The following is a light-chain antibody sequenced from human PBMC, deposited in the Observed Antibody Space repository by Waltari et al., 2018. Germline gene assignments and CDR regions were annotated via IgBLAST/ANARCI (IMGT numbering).Light chain of an antibody. CDR3: QQYNRWPPIT. J-gene: IGKJ5*01. CDR2: DAS. CDR1: QSVSSN. Sequence: EIVMTQSPATLSVSPGETATLSCRASQSVSSNVAWYQEKPGQAPRIPIYDASTSATVIPAKFRGSGSGTEFTLTISSLQSEDFAVYYCQQYNRWPPITFGHGTRLEIK. V-gene: IGKV3-15*01.